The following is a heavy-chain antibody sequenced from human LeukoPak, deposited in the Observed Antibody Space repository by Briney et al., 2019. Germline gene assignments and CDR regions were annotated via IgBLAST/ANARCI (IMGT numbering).Heavy chain of an antibody. CDR2: IIPIFGTA. D-gene: IGHD3-10*01. CDR3: ASGLGGSYYFDY. J-gene: IGHJ4*02. CDR1: GGTFSSYA. Sequence: ASVKVSCKASGGTFSSYAISWVRQAPGHGLEWMGGIIPIFGTANYAQKFQGRVTITADESTSTAYMELSSLRSEDTAVYYCASGLGGSYYFDYWGQGALVTVSS. V-gene: IGHV1-69*01.